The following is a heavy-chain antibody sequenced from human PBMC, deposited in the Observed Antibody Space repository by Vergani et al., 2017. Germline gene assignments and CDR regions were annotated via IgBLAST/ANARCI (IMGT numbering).Heavy chain of an antibody. D-gene: IGHD4-23*01. J-gene: IGHJ4*02. V-gene: IGHV1-69*01. CDR3: ARRTLNDYGGKCYFDY. CDR2: IIPIFGTA. CDR1: GGTFSSYA. Sequence: QVQLVQSGAEVKKPGSSVKVSCKASGGTFSSYAISWVRPAPGQGLEWMGGIIPIFGTATYAQKFQGRGTITAYDSTSTAYMELSSLSSEDTAVYYCARRTLNDYGGKCYFDYWGQGTLVTVSS.